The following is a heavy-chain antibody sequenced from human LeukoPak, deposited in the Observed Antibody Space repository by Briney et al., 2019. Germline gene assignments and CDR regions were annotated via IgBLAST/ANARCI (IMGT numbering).Heavy chain of an antibody. CDR2: ISYSGST. CDR3: ARAPFDNASGWYRGTYYFDY. J-gene: IGHJ4*02. V-gene: IGHV4-39*01. Sequence: SETLSLTCTVSGGSITSSGDYWGWIRQSPGKGLEWIGCISYSGSTYDNPSLQSRVAISVDTSKNQFSLKLSSVTAADTAVYYCARAPFDNASGWYRGTYYFDYWGQGTLVTVSS. CDR1: GGSITSSGDY. D-gene: IGHD6-19*01.